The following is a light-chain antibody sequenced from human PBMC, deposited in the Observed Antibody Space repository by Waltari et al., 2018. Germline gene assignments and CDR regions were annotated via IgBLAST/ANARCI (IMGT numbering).Light chain of an antibody. CDR3: QSYDTSLSVV. Sequence: QSVLTPPPSVSRAPAHRVTISCTGSGSTTGAGSDVHWYRQLPGKAPTLLIYGTNTRPLGVPDRFFGSQSGTSASLAIVGLQADDEADYYCQSYDTSLSVVFGGGTKLTVL. CDR2: GTN. V-gene: IGLV1-40*01. J-gene: IGLJ2*01. CDR1: GSTTGAGSD.